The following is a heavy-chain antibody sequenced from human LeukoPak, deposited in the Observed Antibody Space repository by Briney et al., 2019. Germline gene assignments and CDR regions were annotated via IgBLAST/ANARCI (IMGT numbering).Heavy chain of an antibody. V-gene: IGHV1-46*01. CDR2: INPSGGST. D-gene: IGHD3-22*01. CDR3: ARERDDSSGYYFWDY. CDR1: GYTFTGYY. Sequence: ASVKVSCKASGYTFTGYYMHWVRQAPGQGLEWMGIINPSGGSTSYAQKFQGRVTITRDMSTSTVYMELSSLRSEDTAVYYCARERDDSSGYYFWDYWGQGTLVTVSS. J-gene: IGHJ4*02.